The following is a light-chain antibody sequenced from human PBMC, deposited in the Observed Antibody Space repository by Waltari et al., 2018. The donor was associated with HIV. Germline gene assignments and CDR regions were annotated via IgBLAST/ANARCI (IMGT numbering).Light chain of an antibody. J-gene: IGKJ1*01. CDR3: QQYYSTPWT. CDR2: WAS. CDR1: QRVLSSSNKKNY. Sequence: VIAQYPDAPALALGARATINCKSSQRVLSSSNKKNYLVWYQQKPGQPPKLLIYWASTRESGVPDRFSGSGSGTDFTLTISSLQAEDVAVYYCQQYYSTPWTFGQGTKVEVK. V-gene: IGKV4-1*01.